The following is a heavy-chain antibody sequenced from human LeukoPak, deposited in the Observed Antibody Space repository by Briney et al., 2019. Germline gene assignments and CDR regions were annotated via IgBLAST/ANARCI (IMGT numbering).Heavy chain of an antibody. D-gene: IGHD3-10*01. V-gene: IGHV4-59*01. Sequence: SETLSLTCAVYGGSISSYYWSWIRQPPGKGLEWIGYIYYSGSTNYNPSLKSRVTISVDTSKNQFSLKLSSVTAADTAVYYCARGSGFGELFGYWGQGTLVTVSS. CDR1: GGSISSYY. J-gene: IGHJ4*02. CDR2: IYYSGST. CDR3: ARGSGFGELFGY.